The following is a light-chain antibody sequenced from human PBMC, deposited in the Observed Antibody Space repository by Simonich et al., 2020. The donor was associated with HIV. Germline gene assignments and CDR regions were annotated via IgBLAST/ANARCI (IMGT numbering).Light chain of an antibody. Sequence: QSALTQSASVSGSPGQSITISCTETSSAVRNYDYVSWYQQHPGKAPKLMIYDVSNRPSGVSNRFSGSKSDNTAFLTISGLQAEDEADYYCSSYTSSSTRGVFGGGTKLTVL. CDR1: SSAVRNYDY. CDR2: DVS. V-gene: IGLV2-14*03. CDR3: SSYTSSSTRGV. J-gene: IGLJ3*02.